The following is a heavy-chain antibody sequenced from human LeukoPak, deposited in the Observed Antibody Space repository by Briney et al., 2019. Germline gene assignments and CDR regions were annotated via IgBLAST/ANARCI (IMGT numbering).Heavy chain of an antibody. J-gene: IGHJ6*02. CDR1: GFTFSGYG. D-gene: IGHD6-19*01. V-gene: IGHV3-30*18. CDR2: ISYDGSNK. Sequence: GGSLRLSCAASGFTFSGYGMHWVRQAPGKGLEWVAVISYDGSNKDYGDSVKGRFTISRDNSKNTLDPQMNSLRTEDTAVYYCAKEEKWLADSYGLDVWGQGTTVTVSS. CDR3: AKEEKWLADSYGLDV.